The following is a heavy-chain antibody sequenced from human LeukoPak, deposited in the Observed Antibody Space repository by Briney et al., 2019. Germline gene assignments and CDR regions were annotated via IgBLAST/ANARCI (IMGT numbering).Heavy chain of an antibody. D-gene: IGHD3-16*01. J-gene: IGHJ4*02. CDR3: VKIVMAGGYFDY. Sequence: GGSLRLSCSASGFTFSSYAMHWVRQAPGKGLEYVSAISSNGATTYYADSVKGRFTISRDNSKNTLYFQMSSLRPEDTAVYYCVKIVMAGGYFDYWGPGPLVTVSS. CDR2: ISSNGATT. V-gene: IGHV3-64*05. CDR1: GFTFSSYA.